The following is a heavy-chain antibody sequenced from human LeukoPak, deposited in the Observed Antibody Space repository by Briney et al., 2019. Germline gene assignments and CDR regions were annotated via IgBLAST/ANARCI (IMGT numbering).Heavy chain of an antibody. V-gene: IGHV3-48*03. Sequence: GGSLRLSCAASGFTFSTYEMNWVRQAPGKGLEWISYINSGGDSLYYADSVKGRFTISRDNAKSSLYLQTNSLRAEDSALYYCVRDPPGGWEGFDYWGQGVLVTVSS. J-gene: IGHJ4*02. CDR1: GFTFSTYE. CDR3: VRDPPGGWEGFDY. D-gene: IGHD1-26*01. CDR2: INSGGDSL.